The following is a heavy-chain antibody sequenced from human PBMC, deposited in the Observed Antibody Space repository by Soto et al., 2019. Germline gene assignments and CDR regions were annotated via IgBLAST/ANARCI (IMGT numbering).Heavy chain of an antibody. D-gene: IGHD5-18*01. CDR2: IIPIFGTP. CDR3: AYSANHRYFFDS. V-gene: IGHV1-69*12. Sequence: QVQLVQSGAEVKKPGSSVKVSCKASGGSFRSYAVNWVRQAPGQGLECLGGIIPIFGTPNYAQKFHGRVSITADESTSTVYMDLISLTSEDMAVYYWAYSANHRYFFDSWGQGTLVTVSS. CDR1: GGSFRSYA. J-gene: IGHJ5*01.